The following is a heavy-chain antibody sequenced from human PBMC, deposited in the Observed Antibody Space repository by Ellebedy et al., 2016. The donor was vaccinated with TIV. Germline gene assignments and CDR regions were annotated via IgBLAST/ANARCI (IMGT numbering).Heavy chain of an antibody. CDR2: IKQDGSEK. CDR3: ARRYSGYDYYFDY. CDR1: GFTFSSYW. V-gene: IGHV3-7*01. D-gene: IGHD5-12*01. J-gene: IGHJ4*02. Sequence: GESLKISCAASGFTFSSYWMSWVRQAPGKGLEWVANIKQDGSEKYYVDSVKGRFTISRDNAKNSLYLHMNSLRAEDTAVYYCARRYSGYDYYFDYWGQGTLVTVSS.